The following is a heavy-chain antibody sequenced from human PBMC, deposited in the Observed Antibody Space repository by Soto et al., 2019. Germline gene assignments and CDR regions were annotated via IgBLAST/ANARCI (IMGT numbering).Heavy chain of an antibody. Sequence: QVQLVQSGAEVKKPGASVTVSCKASGYTFTNYAFSWVRQAPGQGLEWMGWISAYNGNTNYPQKLQGRVTMTTDTSTATAYMELSSLRSDDTAVYYCATDLEAAGQFDCGGQGTLVTGSS. J-gene: IGHJ4*02. CDR2: ISAYNGNT. D-gene: IGHD6-13*01. CDR1: GYTFTNYA. V-gene: IGHV1-18*01. CDR3: ATDLEAAGQFDC.